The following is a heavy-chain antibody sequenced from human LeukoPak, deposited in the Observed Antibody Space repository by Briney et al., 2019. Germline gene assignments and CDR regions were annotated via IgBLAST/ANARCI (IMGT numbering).Heavy chain of an antibody. CDR2: INHSGST. D-gene: IGHD3-3*01. J-gene: IGHJ5*02. CDR1: GGSISSSSYY. Sequence: SETLSLTCTVSGGSISSSSYYWSWIRQPPGKGLEWIGEINHSGSTNYNPSLKSRVTISVDTSKNQFSLKLSSVTAADTAVYYCARVPVTIFGVVLLNWFDPWGQGTLVTVSS. V-gene: IGHV4-39*07. CDR3: ARVPVTIFGVVLLNWFDP.